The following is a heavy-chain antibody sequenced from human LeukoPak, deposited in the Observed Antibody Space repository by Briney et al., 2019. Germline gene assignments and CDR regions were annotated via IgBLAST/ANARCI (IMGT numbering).Heavy chain of an antibody. CDR2: ISSSGSTI. J-gene: IGHJ6*02. Sequence: PGGSLRLSCAASGFTFSDYYMSWIRQAPGKGLEWVSYISSSGSTIYYADSVKGRFTISRDNAKSSLYLQMNSLRAEDTAVYYCARDYDFWSGYYTITHYYYGMDVWGQGTTVTVSS. CDR3: ARDYDFWSGYYTITHYYYGMDV. CDR1: GFTFSDYY. V-gene: IGHV3-11*01. D-gene: IGHD3-3*01.